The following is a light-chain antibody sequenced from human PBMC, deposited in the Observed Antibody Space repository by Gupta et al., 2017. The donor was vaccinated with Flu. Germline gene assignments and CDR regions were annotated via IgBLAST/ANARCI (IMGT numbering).Light chain of an antibody. CDR2: RNK. J-gene: IGLJ2*01. CDR1: TSNIGSNH. V-gene: IGLV1-47*01. Sequence: QSVLPKPPSVSGTPGQRVTISCSGSTSNIGSNHVYCYQQLPGTAPKLLIHRNKQRPSGVPDRFSVSKSGTSASLAISGLRPEDDADYYCATCHDSLSVIFGEGTKLTVL. CDR3: ATCHDSLSVI.